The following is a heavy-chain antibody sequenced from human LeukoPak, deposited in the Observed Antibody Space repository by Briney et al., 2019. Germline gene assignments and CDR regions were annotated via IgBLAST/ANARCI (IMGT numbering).Heavy chain of an antibody. CDR1: GYTFTSYG. J-gene: IGHJ4*02. CDR2: ISAYNGNT. D-gene: IGHD2-2*01. CDR3: ARAACSSSSCYWGKQSDY. Sequence: GASVKVSCKASGYTFTSYGISWVRQAPGQGLEWMGWISAYNGNTNYAQKLQGRVTMTTDTSTSTAYMELRSLRSDDTAVYYCARAACSSSSCYWGKQSDYWGQGTLVTVSS. V-gene: IGHV1-18*01.